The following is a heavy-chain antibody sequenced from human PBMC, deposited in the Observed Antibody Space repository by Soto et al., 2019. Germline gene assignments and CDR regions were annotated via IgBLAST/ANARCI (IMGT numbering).Heavy chain of an antibody. CDR3: ASGSLGKFDY. Sequence: PXXSLRLACAASGFTFSSCSMDWVPQAPGKGLEWVSSISSSSSYIYYADSVKGRFTISRDNAKNSLYLQMTSLRAEDTAVYYCASGSLGKFDYWGQGTLVTVSS. J-gene: IGHJ4*02. D-gene: IGHD1-26*01. V-gene: IGHV3-21*01. CDR1: GFTFSSCS. CDR2: ISSSSSYI.